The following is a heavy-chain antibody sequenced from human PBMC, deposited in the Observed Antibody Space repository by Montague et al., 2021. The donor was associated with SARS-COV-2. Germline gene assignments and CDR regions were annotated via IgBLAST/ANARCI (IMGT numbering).Heavy chain of an antibody. CDR1: GSSISSGTYY. V-gene: IGHV4-39*01. J-gene: IGHJ2*01. CDR3: ARRAQWQLSWFFDL. CDR2: TNYSGKT. D-gene: IGHD6-19*01. Sequence: SETLSLTCTVSGSSISSGTYYWGWVRQPPGKGLEWIGTTNYSGKTYYNPSLKSRVTISVDTSKNQFSLKVTSVTAADTAVYYCARRAQWQLSWFFDLWGRGTLVTVSS.